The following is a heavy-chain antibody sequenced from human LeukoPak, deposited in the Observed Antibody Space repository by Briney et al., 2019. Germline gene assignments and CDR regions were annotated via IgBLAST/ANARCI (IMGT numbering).Heavy chain of an antibody. CDR2: INPNRGTT. J-gene: IGHJ4*02. Sequence: ASVKVSCKASGYTFTAYFMHWVRQAPGQGLEWMGWINPNRGTTAYAQKFQGRVTMTRDTSISTAYMELSRLRSDDTAVYYCARVIMDSSSWGGYDYWGQGTLVTVSS. V-gene: IGHV1-2*02. CDR1: GYTFTAYF. D-gene: IGHD6-13*01. CDR3: ARVIMDSSSWGGYDY.